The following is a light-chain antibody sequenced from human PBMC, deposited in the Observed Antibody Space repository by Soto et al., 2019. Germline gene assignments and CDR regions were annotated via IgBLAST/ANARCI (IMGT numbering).Light chain of an antibody. CDR1: SSDVGSYNL. Sequence: HSALTQPASVSGSPGQSITISCTGTSSDVGSYNLVSWYQQHPGTAPKLMIYEDNKRASGVSNRFSGSTSGITASLTISVLQAEDEADYYCCSYAGSSTWVFGGGTKVTVL. CDR3: CSYAGSSTWV. J-gene: IGLJ3*02. CDR2: EDN. V-gene: IGLV2-23*01.